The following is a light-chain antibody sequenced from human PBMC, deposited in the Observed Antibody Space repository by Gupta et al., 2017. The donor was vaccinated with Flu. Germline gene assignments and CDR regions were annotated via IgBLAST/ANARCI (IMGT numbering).Light chain of an antibody. J-gene: IGKJ2*01. V-gene: IGKV1-5*03. CDR1: QSISSL. CDR3: EYQNT. CDR2: KTS. Sequence: MTQFPSTLSASVRDRGTITCRESQSISSLLAGEQQIPGKDHKIRIYKTSSLKSGVTSRLSGSGSETEFTRTSNSMEPDDSDTYYGEYQNTFGQGTKMEIK.